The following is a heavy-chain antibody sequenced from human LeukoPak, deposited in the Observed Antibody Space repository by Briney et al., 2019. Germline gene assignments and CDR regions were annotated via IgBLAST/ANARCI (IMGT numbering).Heavy chain of an antibody. CDR2: ISYSGST. Sequence: SETLSLTCTVSGASISRYYWSWIRQPPGKGLEWIGYISYSGSTNYNPSLKSRVTISVDTSQSQFSLKLSSVTAADTAVNYCARAGGSGSYYSYRVYVLDYWGQGTLVTVSS. CDR3: ARAGGSGSYYSYRVYVLDY. CDR1: GASISRYY. J-gene: IGHJ4*02. V-gene: IGHV4-59*01. D-gene: IGHD3-10*01.